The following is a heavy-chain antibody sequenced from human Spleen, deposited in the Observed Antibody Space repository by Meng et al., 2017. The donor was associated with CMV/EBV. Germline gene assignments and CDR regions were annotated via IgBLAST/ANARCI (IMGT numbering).Heavy chain of an antibody. D-gene: IGHD1-14*01. CDR2: ISGSGGST. V-gene: IGHV3-23*01. J-gene: IGHJ6*02. Sequence: GGSLRLSCAASGFTFSSYAMSWVRQAPGKGLEWVSAISGSGGSTYYADSVKGRFTVSRDNSKNTLYLQMNSLRAEDTAVYYCAYRGTSGPYGMDVWGQGTTVTVSS. CDR3: AYRGTSGPYGMDV. CDR1: GFTFSSYA.